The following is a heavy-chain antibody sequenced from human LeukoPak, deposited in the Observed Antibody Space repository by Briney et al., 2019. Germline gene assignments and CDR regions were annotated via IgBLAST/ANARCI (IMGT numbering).Heavy chain of an antibody. J-gene: IGHJ3*02. Sequence: PSETLSLTCTVSGGSISSYYWSWLRQPAAKGLEWIGRIYTSGNTNYNPSLKSRVTISVDTSKNHFSLKLSSVTAADTAVYYCARADILTGYHDAFDIWGQGTMVTVSS. D-gene: IGHD3-9*01. CDR3: ARADILTGYHDAFDI. V-gene: IGHV4-4*07. CDR2: IYTSGNT. CDR1: GGSISSYY.